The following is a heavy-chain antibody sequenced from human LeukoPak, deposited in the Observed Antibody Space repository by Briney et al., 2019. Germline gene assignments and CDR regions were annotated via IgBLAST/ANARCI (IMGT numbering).Heavy chain of an antibody. CDR3: ARESCSSTSCYSGNNWFDP. CDR1: GGSISSGGYY. Sequence: SETLSLTCTVSGGSISSGGYYWSWIRQHPGKGLEWIGYIYYSGSTYYNPSLKSRVTISVDTSKNQFSLKLSSVTAADTAVYYCARESCSSTSCYSGNNWFDPWGQGTLVTVSS. CDR2: IYYSGST. D-gene: IGHD2-2*01. V-gene: IGHV4-31*03. J-gene: IGHJ5*02.